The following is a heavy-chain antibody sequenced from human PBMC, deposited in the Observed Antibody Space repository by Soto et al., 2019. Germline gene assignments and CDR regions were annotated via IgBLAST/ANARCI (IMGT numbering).Heavy chain of an antibody. J-gene: IGHJ3*02. CDR1: GGSISGYY. D-gene: IGHD4-17*01. Sequence: QVQLQESGPGLVKPSETLSLTCTVSGGSISGYYWSWIRQPPGKGLEWIGYIYYGGNTNYSPSLKSRLTISVDTSKNQFSLRLSSVTAADTAVYYCARAGTSVTTGEAFDIWGQGTMVTVSS. V-gene: IGHV4-59*01. CDR3: ARAGTSVTTGEAFDI. CDR2: IYYGGNT.